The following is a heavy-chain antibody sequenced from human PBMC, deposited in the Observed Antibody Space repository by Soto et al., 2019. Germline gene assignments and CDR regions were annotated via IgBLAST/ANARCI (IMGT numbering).Heavy chain of an antibody. Sequence: EVQLVESGGGLVQPGGSLRLSCAASGFTFSSYWMHWVRQAPGKGLVWVSRINSDGSSTTYADSVKGRFTISRDNAKKTLYLQLNSLRADDTAVYYCARDQGYCSGGSGYVAGYWGQGTLVTVSS. J-gene: IGHJ4*02. D-gene: IGHD2-15*01. CDR1: GFTFSSYW. CDR2: INSDGSST. CDR3: ARDQGYCSGGSGYVAGY. V-gene: IGHV3-74*01.